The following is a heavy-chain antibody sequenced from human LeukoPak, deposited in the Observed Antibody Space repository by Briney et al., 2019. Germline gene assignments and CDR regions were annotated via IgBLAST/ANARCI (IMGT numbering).Heavy chain of an antibody. D-gene: IGHD6-13*01. CDR2: ISADGGGT. CDR1: GFTFDDYA. V-gene: IGHV3-43*02. J-gene: IGHJ6*02. CDR3: AKDMRTVAGLSNYYYYAMAV. Sequence: PGGSLRLSCAASGFTFDDYAMHWVRQVPGKGPQWVSFISADGGGTYYADSVKGRFTISRDNSKNSLFLQMNSRRSEDSALYYCAKDMRTVAGLSNYYYYAMAVWGQGTTVTVSS.